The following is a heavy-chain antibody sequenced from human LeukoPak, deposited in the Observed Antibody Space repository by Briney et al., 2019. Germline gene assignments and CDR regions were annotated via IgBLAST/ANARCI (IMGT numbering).Heavy chain of an antibody. CDR2: INHSGST. J-gene: IGHJ5*02. CDR1: GGSFSGYY. Sequence: SETLSLTCAVYGGSFSGYYWSWIRQPPGKGLEWIGEINHSGSTNYNPSLKSRVTISVETSKNQFSLQLSSVPAADTAVYYCARRGANWFDPWGKGTVVTVSS. V-gene: IGHV4-34*01. D-gene: IGHD3-10*01. CDR3: ARRGANWFDP.